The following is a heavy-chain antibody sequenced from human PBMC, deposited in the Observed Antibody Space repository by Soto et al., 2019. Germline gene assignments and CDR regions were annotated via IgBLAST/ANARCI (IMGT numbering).Heavy chain of an antibody. D-gene: IGHD4-4*01. CDR3: ARAYTVTTMSGWFDP. J-gene: IGHJ5*02. Sequence: ASVKVSCKASGYTFTSYGISWVRQAPGQGLEWMGWISAYNGNTNYAQKLQGRVTMTTDTSTSTAYMELRSLRSDDTAVYYCARAYTVTTMSGWFDPWGQGTLVTVSS. V-gene: IGHV1-18*01. CDR2: ISAYNGNT. CDR1: GYTFTSYG.